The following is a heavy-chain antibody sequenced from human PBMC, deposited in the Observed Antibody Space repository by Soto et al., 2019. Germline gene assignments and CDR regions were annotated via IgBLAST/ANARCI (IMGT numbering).Heavy chain of an antibody. Sequence: EVQLVESGGGLVQPGGSLRLSCAASGFTFSNDWIHWVRQAAGKGLVWVSRSNMEGSSTNYADSVKGRFTNSRDNAKNTLYLQMNSLRVDDTAISFGARGPRGVYGTGYWGKGALFTVAS. V-gene: IGHV3-74*01. CDR3: ARGPRGVYGTGY. D-gene: IGHD2-8*02. J-gene: IGHJ4*02. CDR1: GFTFSNDW. CDR2: SNMEGSST.